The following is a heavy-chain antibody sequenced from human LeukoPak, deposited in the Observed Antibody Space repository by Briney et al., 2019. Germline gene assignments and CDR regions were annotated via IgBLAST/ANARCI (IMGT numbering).Heavy chain of an antibody. Sequence: SETLSLTCTVSGYFISSGYYWGWIRQPPGKGLEWIGILFQSETTYYNPSLKSRVTISLDTSKNQFSLKLRSVTAADTAVYYCARLTGYSSESWFDPWGQGTLVTVSS. D-gene: IGHD3-9*01. CDR3: ARLTGYSSESWFDP. V-gene: IGHV4-38-2*02. J-gene: IGHJ5*02. CDR1: GYFISSGYY. CDR2: LFQSETT.